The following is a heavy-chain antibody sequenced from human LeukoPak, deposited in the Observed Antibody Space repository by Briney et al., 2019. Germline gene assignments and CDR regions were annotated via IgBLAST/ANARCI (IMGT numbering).Heavy chain of an antibody. J-gene: IGHJ4*02. CDR2: IYYSGST. V-gene: IGHV4-59*01. Sequence: SETLSLTCTVSGGSISSYYWSWIRQPPGKGLEWIGYIYYSGSTNYNPSLKSRVTISVDTSKNQFSLRLTSVTAADTAVYYCARGWGYFDYWGQGTLVTVSS. CDR3: ARGWGYFDY. CDR1: GGSISSYY. D-gene: IGHD6-19*01.